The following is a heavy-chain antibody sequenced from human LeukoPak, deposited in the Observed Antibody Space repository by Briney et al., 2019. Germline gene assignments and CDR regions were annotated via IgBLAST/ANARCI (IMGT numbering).Heavy chain of an antibody. V-gene: IGHV3-23*01. CDR3: AKDPHTGYSFAY. Sequence: PGGSLRPSCVFSGFTFSSYAMSWVRQAPGKGLEWVSSLSGSGGSTYYADSVKGRFTISRDNSKNTLYLQMNSLRVEDTAVYYCAKDPHTGYSFAYWGQGTLVTVSS. D-gene: IGHD5-18*01. CDR1: GFTFSSYA. J-gene: IGHJ4*02. CDR2: LSGSGGST.